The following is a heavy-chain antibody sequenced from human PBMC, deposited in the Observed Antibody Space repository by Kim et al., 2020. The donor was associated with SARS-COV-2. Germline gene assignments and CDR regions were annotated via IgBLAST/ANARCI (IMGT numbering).Heavy chain of an antibody. CDR2: MYYSGST. CDR1: GGSISSSSNY. J-gene: IGHJ4*02. Sequence: SETLSLTCTVSGGSISSSSNYWGWIRQPPGKGLEWIGSMYYSGSTYYNPSLKSRVTISVDTSKNQFSLKLSFVTAADTAVYYCVPLLYSSGYSFFDYWGQGTLVTVPS. D-gene: IGHD3-22*01. V-gene: IGHV4-39*07. CDR3: VPLLYSSGYSFFDY.